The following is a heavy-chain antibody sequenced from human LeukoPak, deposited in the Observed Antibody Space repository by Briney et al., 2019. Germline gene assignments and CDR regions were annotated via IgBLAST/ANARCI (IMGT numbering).Heavy chain of an antibody. V-gene: IGHV1-2*02. CDR1: GYTITGYY. D-gene: IGHD4-23*01. Sequence: ASVKVSCKAFGYTITGYYIHWVRQAPGQGVEWMGWINANSGGTDYAQKFQDRVTMTRDTSISTAYMELSRLTSDDTAVYYCARDGHGGNSFDFWGQGTLVTVSS. J-gene: IGHJ4*02. CDR3: ARDGHGGNSFDF. CDR2: INANSGGT.